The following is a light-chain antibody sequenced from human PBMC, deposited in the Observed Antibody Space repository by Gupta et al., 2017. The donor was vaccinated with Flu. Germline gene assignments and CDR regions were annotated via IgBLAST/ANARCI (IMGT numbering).Light chain of an antibody. CDR1: QSLLHSNGYNS. J-gene: IGKJ4*01. CDR2: LGS. V-gene: IGKV2-28*01. Sequence: DVEMTQSSLSLPVTPGEPASISCRSSQSLLHSNGYNSLDWYLQKPGQSPQLLIYLGSNRASGVPDRFSASGSGTNFTLKSSRGEAEDVGVYYCMQYLLSFTFGGGTKVEIK. CDR3: MQYLLSFT.